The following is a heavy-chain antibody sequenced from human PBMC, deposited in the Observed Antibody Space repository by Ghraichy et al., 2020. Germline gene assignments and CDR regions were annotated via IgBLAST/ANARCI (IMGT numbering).Heavy chain of an antibody. J-gene: IGHJ4*02. CDR1: GDSINSNNYY. CDR3: ARLGPHIAVAGSGGIDS. Sequence: SETLSLTCSVSGDSINSNNYYWGWIRQSPGMGLEWIGSIFYTGGTYYNPSLKSRVTMSVDNSKSHFSLKLTSVTATDTAVYYCARLGPHIAVAGSGGIDSWGQETLVTVSS. CDR2: IFYTGGT. V-gene: IGHV4-39*02. D-gene: IGHD6-19*01.